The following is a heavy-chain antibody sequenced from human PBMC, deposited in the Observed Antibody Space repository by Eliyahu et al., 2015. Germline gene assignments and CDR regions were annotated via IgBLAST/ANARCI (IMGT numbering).Heavy chain of an antibody. V-gene: IGHV1-45*02. D-gene: IGHD3-3*01. CDR3: ARSSLYGDPYFFDS. CDR1: XYXXPYRX. CDR2: ITVYNGDI. J-gene: IGHJ4*02. Sequence: QMQLVQSGAQMKKTGSSVKSSXXASXYXXPYRXLHXVRQAPGQALEWMGWITVYNGDIDYAQKFRGRLTITREMSLSTVHMEXGGLRPDDTATYYCARSSLYGDPYFFDSWGQGTRVTVSS.